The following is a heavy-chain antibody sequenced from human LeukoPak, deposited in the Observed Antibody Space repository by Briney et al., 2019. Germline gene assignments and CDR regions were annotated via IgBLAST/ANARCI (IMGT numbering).Heavy chain of an antibody. V-gene: IGHV3-33*01. D-gene: IGHD3-16*01. CDR1: GFTFSSHG. Sequence: GRSLRLSCAASGFTFSSHGMHWVRQAPGKGLEWVAVIWYDGSTKYYADSVRGRFTISRDNSKNTLSLQMNSLRAEDTAVYYCARWGPDKRFDYWGQGALVTVSS. CDR3: ARWGPDKRFDY. J-gene: IGHJ4*02. CDR2: IWYDGSTK.